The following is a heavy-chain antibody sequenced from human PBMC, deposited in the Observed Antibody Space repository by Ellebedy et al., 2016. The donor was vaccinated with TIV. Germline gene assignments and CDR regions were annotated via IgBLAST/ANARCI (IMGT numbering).Heavy chain of an antibody. V-gene: IGHV3-30*18. J-gene: IGHJ4*02. Sequence: GESLKISXAASGFIFSSYAMHWVRQAPGKGLEWVALISYDGSNKYVADSVKGRFTISRDNSNNTLFLQMNSLRDEDTAIYYCAKSRSSSASPADWGQGTLVTVSS. D-gene: IGHD2-2*01. CDR3: AKSRSSSASPAD. CDR1: GFIFSSYA. CDR2: ISYDGSNK.